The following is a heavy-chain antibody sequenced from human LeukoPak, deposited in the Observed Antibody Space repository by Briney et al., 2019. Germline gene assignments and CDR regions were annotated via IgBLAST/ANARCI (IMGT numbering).Heavy chain of an antibody. D-gene: IGHD2-15*01. Sequence: PSETLSLTCTVSGGSISSYYWSWIRQPAGKGLGWIGRIYTSGSTNYNPSLKSRVTMSVDTSKNQFSLKLSSVTAADTAVYYCAREGVWGYCSGGSCSQFDPWGQGTLVTVSS. J-gene: IGHJ5*02. CDR1: GGSISSYY. CDR2: IYTSGST. V-gene: IGHV4-4*07. CDR3: AREGVWGYCSGGSCSQFDP.